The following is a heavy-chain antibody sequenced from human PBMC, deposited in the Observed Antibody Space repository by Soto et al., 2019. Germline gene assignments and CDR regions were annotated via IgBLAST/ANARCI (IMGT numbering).Heavy chain of an antibody. CDR1: GGSISSSSYY. D-gene: IGHD3-10*01. Sequence: SETLSLTCTVSGGSISSSSYYWGWIRQPPGKGLEWIGSIYYSGSTYYNPSLKSRVTISVDTSKNQFSLKLSSVTAADTAVYYCARHVTMVRGVMRGPDYYYYMDVWGKGTTVTVSS. CDR3: ARHVTMVRGVMRGPDYYYYMDV. V-gene: IGHV4-39*01. J-gene: IGHJ6*03. CDR2: IYYSGST.